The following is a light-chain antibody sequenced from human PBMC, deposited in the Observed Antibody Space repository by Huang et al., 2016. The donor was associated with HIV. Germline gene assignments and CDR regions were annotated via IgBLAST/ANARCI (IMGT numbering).Light chain of an antibody. CDR2: GAS. J-gene: IGKJ4*01. CDR3: QQYGSSPLT. CDR1: QSVSSNF. V-gene: IGKV3-20*01. Sequence: EIVLTQSPGTLSLSPGERVTLSCRASQSVSSNFLAWYQQKPGQAPRFLIYGASTRATGVPDRFSGSGSGTDFTLTISRLEPEDFAVYYCQQYGSSPLTFGGGTEVEIK.